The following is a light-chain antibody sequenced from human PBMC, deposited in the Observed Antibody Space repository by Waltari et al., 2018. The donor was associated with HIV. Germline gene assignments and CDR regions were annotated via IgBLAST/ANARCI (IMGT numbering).Light chain of an antibody. Sequence: QPALTQPASVSASPGQSRTISCDLQDYQYVSWYQRPPGKAPKVIIYELTNRPSGPSNRFSGSKSGNTATLTISGLQPEDEADYFCTSYISGTSPVFGRGTRVTVL. CDR1: DLQDYQY. CDR2: ELT. V-gene: IGLV2-14*01. CDR3: TSYISGTSPV. J-gene: IGLJ2*01.